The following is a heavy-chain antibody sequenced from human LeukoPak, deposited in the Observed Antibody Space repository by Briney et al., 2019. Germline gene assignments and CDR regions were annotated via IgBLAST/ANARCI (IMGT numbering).Heavy chain of an antibody. CDR1: GFTFSSYA. Sequence: GGSLRLSCAASGFTFSSYAMSWVRQAPGKGLEWVSAISGSGGSTYYADSVKGRFTISRDNSKNTLYLQMNSLRAEDTAVYYCAKDFEGGSIVRPQSYYFDYWGQGTLVTVSS. J-gene: IGHJ4*02. CDR2: ISGSGGST. D-gene: IGHD2-15*01. CDR3: AKDFEGGSIVRPQSYYFDY. V-gene: IGHV3-23*01.